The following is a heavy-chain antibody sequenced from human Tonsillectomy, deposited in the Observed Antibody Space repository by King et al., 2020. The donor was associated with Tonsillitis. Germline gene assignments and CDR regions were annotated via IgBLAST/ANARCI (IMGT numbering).Heavy chain of an antibody. CDR1: GFTFSSYW. D-gene: IGHD6-13*01. Sequence: VQLVESGGGLVQPGGSLRLSCAASGFTFSSYWMSWVRQAPGKGLEWVANIKVDGSEKKYVDSVKGRFTISRDNAKNSLYLQMNSLRAEDTAVYYCAKDAPGGYLDYWGQGTLVTVSS. J-gene: IGHJ4*02. V-gene: IGHV3-7*03. CDR2: IKVDGSEK. CDR3: AKDAPGGYLDY.